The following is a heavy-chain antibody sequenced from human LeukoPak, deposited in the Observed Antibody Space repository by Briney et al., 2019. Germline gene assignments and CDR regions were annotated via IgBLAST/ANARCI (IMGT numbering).Heavy chain of an antibody. Sequence: PGGSLRLSCAASGFTFSSYWMSWVRQAPGKGLEWVANIKQDGSEKYYVDSVKGRFTISRDNAKNSLYLQMNSLRAEDTAVYYCARDRYSSGWYLGGTYYYYYMDVWGKGTTVTVSS. CDR1: GFTFSSYW. D-gene: IGHD6-19*01. J-gene: IGHJ6*03. V-gene: IGHV3-7*01. CDR2: IKQDGSEK. CDR3: ARDRYSSGWYLGGTYYYYYMDV.